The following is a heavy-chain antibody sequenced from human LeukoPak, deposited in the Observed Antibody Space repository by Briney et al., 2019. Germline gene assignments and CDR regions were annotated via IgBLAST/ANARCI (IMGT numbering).Heavy chain of an antibody. D-gene: IGHD5-24*01. CDR3: ARDVPVEMATIAAFDI. Sequence: ASVKVSCKASGYTFISYGISWVRQAPGQGLEWMGWISAYNGNTNYAQKLQGRVTMTTDTSTSTAYMELRSLRSDDTAVYYCARDVPVEMATIAAFDIWGQGTMVTVSS. CDR1: GYTFISYG. CDR2: ISAYNGNT. V-gene: IGHV1-18*01. J-gene: IGHJ3*02.